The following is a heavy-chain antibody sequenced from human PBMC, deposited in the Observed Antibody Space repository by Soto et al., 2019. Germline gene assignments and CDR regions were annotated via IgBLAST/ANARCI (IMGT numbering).Heavy chain of an antibody. CDR2: INHRGST. Sequence: QVQLQQWGTGLLKPSETLSLTCAVYGGSFSGYYWSWIRQPPGKGLEWIGEINHRGSTNYSPSLKSRVTISVDTSKNQFSLKLSSVTAADTAVFYCARGLKLRGSCYGAFEYWGQGTLVTVSS. D-gene: IGHD2-15*01. J-gene: IGHJ4*02. CDR1: GGSFSGYY. CDR3: ARGLKLRGSCYGAFEY. V-gene: IGHV4-34*01.